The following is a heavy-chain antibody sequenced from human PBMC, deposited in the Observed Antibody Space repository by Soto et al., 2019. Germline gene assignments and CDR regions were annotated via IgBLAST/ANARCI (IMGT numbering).Heavy chain of an antibody. Sequence: NLPLTCTGSGGSMSSGDYFGCWIRQSQGPGLEWIGYISSIGSTYYNPSLKSRVSVSRDTSKNQFSLKLSSVTTTDTAVYYCARGRDIRAYYCHGKYCWAQGPTV. CDR2: ISSIGST. J-gene: IGHJ6*02. CDR3: ARGRDIRAYYCHGKYC. D-gene: IGHD3-3*02. CDR1: GGSMSSGDYF. V-gene: IGHV4-30-4*01.